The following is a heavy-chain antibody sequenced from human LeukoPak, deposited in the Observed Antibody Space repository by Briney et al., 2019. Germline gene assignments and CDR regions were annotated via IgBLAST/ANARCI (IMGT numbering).Heavy chain of an antibody. CDR1: GFTFSSYS. CDR3: ARDPNYADYYYYMDV. V-gene: IGHV3-48*01. Sequence: GGSLGLSCAASGFTFSSYSMNWGRQAPGKGLEWVSYISSSSSTIYYADSLKGRFTISRDNAKNSLYLQMNSLRAEDTAVYYCARDPNYADYYYYMDVWGKGTTVTVSS. CDR2: ISSSSSTI. D-gene: IGHD1-7*01. J-gene: IGHJ6*03.